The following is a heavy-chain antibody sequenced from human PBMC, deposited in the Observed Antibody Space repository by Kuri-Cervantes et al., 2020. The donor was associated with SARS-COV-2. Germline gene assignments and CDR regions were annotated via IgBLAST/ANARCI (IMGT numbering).Heavy chain of an antibody. CDR3: AGGPSPDAFDI. J-gene: IGHJ3*02. Sequence: GGSLRLSCAASGFTFSSYAMSWVRQAPGKGLEWVSAISGSGGSAYYADSVKGRFTISRDNSKNTLYLQMNSLRAEDTAVYYWAGGPSPDAFDIWGQGTMVTVSS. CDR2: ISGSGGSA. D-gene: IGHD2-2*01. V-gene: IGHV3-23*01. CDR1: GFTFSSYA.